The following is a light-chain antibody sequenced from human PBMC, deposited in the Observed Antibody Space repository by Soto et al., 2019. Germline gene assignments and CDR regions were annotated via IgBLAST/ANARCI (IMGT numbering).Light chain of an antibody. CDR1: RTDVDGYDY. J-gene: IGLJ1*01. CDR3: TSYTGRTPFYV. Sequence: QSALTQPASVSGSPGQSIAISCTGVRTDVDGYDYVSWYQQHPGQAPQLIIYDVYNRPSGVSHRFSGPKSGDTASLTISGSQAEEGADYYCTSYTGRTPFYVFETGTKVPAL. V-gene: IGLV2-14*03. CDR2: DVY.